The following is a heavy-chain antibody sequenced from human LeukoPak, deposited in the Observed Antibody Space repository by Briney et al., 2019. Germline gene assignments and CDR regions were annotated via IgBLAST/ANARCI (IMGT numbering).Heavy chain of an antibody. D-gene: IGHD1-26*01. CDR1: GFTFTSFA. Sequence: PGGSLRLSCAASGFTFTSFAMSWVRQAPGKGLEWVSAIGTTGGTTYYADSVKGRFTISRDNSKNTLYLQMNSLRAEDTAVYYCAKRERVGTTIGHWGQGTLVTVSS. J-gene: IGHJ4*02. V-gene: IGHV3-23*01. CDR2: IGTTGGTT. CDR3: AKRERVGTTIGH.